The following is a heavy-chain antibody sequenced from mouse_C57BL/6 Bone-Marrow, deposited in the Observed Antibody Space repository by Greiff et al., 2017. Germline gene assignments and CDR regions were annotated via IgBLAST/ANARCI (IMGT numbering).Heavy chain of an antibody. V-gene: IGHV1-76*01. CDR1: GYTFTDYY. D-gene: IGHD1-1*01. CDR2: IYPGSGNT. J-gene: IGHJ3*01. CDR3: ARGLLRGFAY. Sequence: VKLQESGAELVRPGASVKLSCKASGYTFTDYYITWVQQRPGQGLEWIARIYPGSGNTYYNEKFKGKATLTAEKSSSTAYMQLSSLTSEDSAVYFCARGLLRGFAYWGQGTLVTVSA.